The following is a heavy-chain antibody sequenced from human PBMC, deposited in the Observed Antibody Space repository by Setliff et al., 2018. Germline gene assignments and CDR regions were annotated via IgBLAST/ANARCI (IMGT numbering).Heavy chain of an antibody. CDR1: GGSINSMSYY. J-gene: IGHJ4*02. V-gene: IGHV4-39*07. D-gene: IGHD6-6*01. CDR3: ARDPSSVAARPGY. Sequence: SETLSLTCTVSGGSINSMSYYWGWIRQPPGKGLEWIGSIYSSGNTYYNPSLKRRVTISVDTTKNQFSLQLNSVTAADTAVYYCARDPSSVAARPGYWGQGTLVTVSS. CDR2: IYSSGNT.